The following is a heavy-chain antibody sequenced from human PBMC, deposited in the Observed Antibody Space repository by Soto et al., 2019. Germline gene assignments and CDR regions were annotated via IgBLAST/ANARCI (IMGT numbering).Heavy chain of an antibody. V-gene: IGHV3-15*01. Sequence: GGSLRLSCAASGFTFSNAWMSWVRQAPGKGLEWVGRIKSKTDGGTTDYAAPVKGRFTISRDDSKNMLYLQMNSLKTEDTAVYYCTTGEWLLSYYYYGMDVWGQGTTVTVSS. CDR2: IKSKTDGGTT. CDR1: GFTFSNAW. D-gene: IGHD3-3*01. J-gene: IGHJ6*02. CDR3: TTGEWLLSYYYYGMDV.